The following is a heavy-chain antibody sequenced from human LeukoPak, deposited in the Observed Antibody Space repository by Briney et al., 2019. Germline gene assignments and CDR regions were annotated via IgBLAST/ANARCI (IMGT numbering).Heavy chain of an antibody. CDR3: AGKGLSSSWYYY. D-gene: IGHD6-13*01. Sequence: GGSLRLSCAASGFTVSNNYMSWVRQAPGKGLEWVSVLYSGGTTYYADSVKGRFTISRDNSQSTLYLQMNSLRAEDTAMYYCAGKGLSSSWYYYWGQGTLVTVSS. CDR2: LYSGGTT. CDR1: GFTVSNNY. V-gene: IGHV3-53*01. J-gene: IGHJ4*02.